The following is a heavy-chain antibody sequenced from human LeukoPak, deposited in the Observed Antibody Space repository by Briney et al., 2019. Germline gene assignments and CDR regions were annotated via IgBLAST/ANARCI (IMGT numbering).Heavy chain of an antibody. J-gene: IGHJ6*03. V-gene: IGHV3-11*04. CDR1: GFTFSDNY. Sequence: GGSLRLSCAASGFTFSDNYMSWIRQAPGKGLEWISNIKTTGLTTYYADSVKGRFTISRDNAKNSLFLQMNSLRADDTAIYYCARAGQLRYMDVWGKGTAVTVSS. CDR3: ARAGQLRYMDV. CDR2: IKTTGLTT.